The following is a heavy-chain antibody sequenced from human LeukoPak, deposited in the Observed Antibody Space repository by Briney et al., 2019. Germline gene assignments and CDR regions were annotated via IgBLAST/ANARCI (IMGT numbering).Heavy chain of an antibody. J-gene: IGHJ3*01. CDR1: GASMKNFY. D-gene: IGHD3-10*01. CDR2: IYYSGTT. V-gene: IGHV4-59*08. CDR3: ARRRIWFGQLVSDAFDV. Sequence: SETLSLTCTVSGASMKNFYWGWIRQPPGKGLECLGYIYYSGTTTYSPSLTSRVTISVDMSKTQFSLKLTSVTAADTAVYYCARRRIWFGQLVSDAFDVWGQGAMVTVSS.